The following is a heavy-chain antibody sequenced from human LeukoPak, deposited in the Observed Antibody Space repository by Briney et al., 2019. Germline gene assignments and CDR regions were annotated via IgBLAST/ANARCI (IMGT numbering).Heavy chain of an antibody. CDR1: GGSISSSSYY. D-gene: IGHD3-10*01. J-gene: IGHJ6*02. CDR3: ARVDYGSGSYYYYGMDV. Sequence: SETLSLTCTVSGGSISSSSYYWGWIRQPPGKGLEWIGSIYYSGSTYCNPSLKSRVTISVDTSKNQFSLKLSSVTAADTAVYYCARVDYGSGSYYYYGMDVWGQGTTVTVSS. V-gene: IGHV4-39*01. CDR2: IYYSGST.